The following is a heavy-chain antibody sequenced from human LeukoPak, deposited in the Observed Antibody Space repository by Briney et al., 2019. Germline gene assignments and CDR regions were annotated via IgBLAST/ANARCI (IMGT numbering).Heavy chain of an antibody. V-gene: IGHV1-24*01. CDR3: ATAHLWFGDKFDY. CDR2: FDPEDGET. D-gene: IGHD3-10*01. J-gene: IGHJ4*02. CDR1: GYTLTELS. Sequence: GASVKVSCKVSGYTLTELSMHWVRQAPGKGLEWMGGFDPEDGETIYAQKFQGRVTMTEDTSTDTAYMEPSSLGSEDTAVYYCATAHLWFGDKFDYWGQGTLVTVSS.